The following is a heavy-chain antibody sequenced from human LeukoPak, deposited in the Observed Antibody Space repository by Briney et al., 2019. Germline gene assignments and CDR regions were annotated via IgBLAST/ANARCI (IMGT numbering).Heavy chain of an antibody. CDR3: ARDPRGDSSGYYYFDY. CDR2: INPSGGST. J-gene: IGHJ4*02. V-gene: IGHV1-46*01. CDR1: GYTFTSYY. Sequence: GASVKVSCKASGYTFTSYYMHWVRQAPGQGLEWMGIINPSGGSTSYAQKFQGRVTMTRDTSTSTVYMELSSLRSEDTAVYYCARDPRGDSSGYYYFDYWGQGTLVTVSS. D-gene: IGHD3-22*01.